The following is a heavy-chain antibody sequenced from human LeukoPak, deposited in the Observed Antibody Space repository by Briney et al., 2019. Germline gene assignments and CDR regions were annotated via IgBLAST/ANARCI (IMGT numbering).Heavy chain of an antibody. D-gene: IGHD3-10*01. J-gene: IGHJ4*02. CDR3: ARQISGLWFGVFDY. Sequence: PGGSLRLSCAASGFTFSSYAMSWVRQAPGKGLEWVSAISGSGGSTYYADSVKGRFTISRDNAKNSLYLQMNSLRDEDTAVYYCARQISGLWFGVFDYWGQGTLVTVSS. V-gene: IGHV3-23*01. CDR2: ISGSGGST. CDR1: GFTFSSYA.